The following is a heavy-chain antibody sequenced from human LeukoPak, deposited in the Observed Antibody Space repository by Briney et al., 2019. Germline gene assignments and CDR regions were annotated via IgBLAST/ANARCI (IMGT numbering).Heavy chain of an antibody. CDR3: AKANHCSAGSCYSFDY. V-gene: IGHV3-23*01. Sequence: GGSLRLSCAASGFTFSNYAMSWVRGAPGKGLNWVSAISVSGSTTYYADSVKGRFTISRDNSKSTLYLQMNSLRAEDTAVYYCAKANHCSAGSCYSFDYWGQGTLVTVSS. CDR1: GFTFSNYA. CDR2: ISVSGSTT. D-gene: IGHD2-15*01. J-gene: IGHJ4*02.